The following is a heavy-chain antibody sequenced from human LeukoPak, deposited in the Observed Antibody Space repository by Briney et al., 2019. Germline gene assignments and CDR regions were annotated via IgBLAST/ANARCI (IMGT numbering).Heavy chain of an antibody. CDR3: AREFEYCGGDCSPDLPTAAFDY. D-gene: IGHD2-21*02. Sequence: GGSLRLSCAASGFTFSSYWMSWVRQAPGKGLEWVANIKQDGSEKYYVDSVKGRFTISRDNDKNSLYLQMNSLRAEDTAVYYCAREFEYCGGDCSPDLPTAAFDYWGQGTLVTVSS. CDR1: GFTFSSYW. CDR2: IKQDGSEK. V-gene: IGHV3-7*01. J-gene: IGHJ4*02.